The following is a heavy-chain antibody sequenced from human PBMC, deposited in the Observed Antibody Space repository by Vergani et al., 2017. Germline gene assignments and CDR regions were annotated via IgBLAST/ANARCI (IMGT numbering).Heavy chain of an antibody. J-gene: IGHJ4*02. CDR2: IKSKTDGGTT. D-gene: IGHD6-19*01. V-gene: IGHV3-15*01. CDR3: TTPMSLESAVAGRVKLPPREXLDY. CDR1: GFTFSNAW. Sequence: EVQLVESGGGLVKPGGSLRLSCAASGFTFSNAWMSWVRQAPGKGLEWVGRIKSKTDGGTTDYAAPMKGRFTISRDDSKNTLYLQMNSLKTEDTAVYYCTTPMSLESAVAGRVKLPPREXLDYWGQGTLVTVSS.